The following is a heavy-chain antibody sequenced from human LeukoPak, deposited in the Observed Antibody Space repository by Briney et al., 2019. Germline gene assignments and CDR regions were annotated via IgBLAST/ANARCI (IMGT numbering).Heavy chain of an antibody. CDR1: GFILGSYE. Sequence: GGSLTLSCAASGFILGSYEMNWVRQAPGKGLEWVSYISSSGSTIYYADSVKGRFTISRDNAKNSLYLQMNSLRAEDTAVYYCAELGITMIGGVWGKGTTVTISS. J-gene: IGHJ6*04. CDR3: AELGITMIGGV. V-gene: IGHV3-48*03. CDR2: ISSSGSTI. D-gene: IGHD3-10*02.